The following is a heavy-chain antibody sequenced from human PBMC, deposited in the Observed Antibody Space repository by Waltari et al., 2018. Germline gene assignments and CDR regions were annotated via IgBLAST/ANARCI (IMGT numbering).Heavy chain of an antibody. CDR1: EFTLSNSA. CDR3: AKCEMYDSGWCAFFRY. J-gene: IGHJ4*02. CDR2: LVRSGFGT. V-gene: IGHV3-23*01. D-gene: IGHD6-19*01. Sequence: DVRLSESGGGLAQRGGSLRLSCVASEFTLSNSAMSWVRQAPGKGLEWVSPLVRSGFGTHYADSVKGRFAISRDNAKNTLYLQMNSLRAEDTAVYYCAKCEMYDSGWCAFFRYWGQGTLVTVSS.